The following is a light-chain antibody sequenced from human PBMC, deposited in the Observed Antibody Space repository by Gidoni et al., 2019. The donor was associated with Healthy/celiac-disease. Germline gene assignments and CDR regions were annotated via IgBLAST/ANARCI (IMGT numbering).Light chain of an antibody. CDR3: QQYYSTPYT. Sequence: DIVLTHSPHSLAVSLGARSTINCKSSQSVLYSSNNKNYLAWYQQKPGQPPKLLIYWASTRESGVPDRFSGSGSGTDFTLTISSLQAEDVAVYYCQQYYSTPYTFGQGTKLEIK. CDR2: WAS. J-gene: IGKJ2*01. V-gene: IGKV4-1*01. CDR1: QSVLYSSNNKNY.